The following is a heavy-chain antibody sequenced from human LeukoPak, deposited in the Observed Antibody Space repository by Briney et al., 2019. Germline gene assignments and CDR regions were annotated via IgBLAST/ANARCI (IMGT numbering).Heavy chain of an antibody. CDR3: ARSPGYCSGGSCYDYYYYGMDV. CDR1: GGSISSYY. Sequence: PSETLSLTCTVSGGSISSYYWSWIRQPPGKGLEWIGYIYYSGSTNYNPSLKSRVTISVDTSKNQFSLKLSSVTAADTAVYYCARSPGYCSGGSCYDYYYYGMDVWGQGTTVTVSS. D-gene: IGHD2-15*01. CDR2: IYYSGST. V-gene: IGHV4-59*08. J-gene: IGHJ6*02.